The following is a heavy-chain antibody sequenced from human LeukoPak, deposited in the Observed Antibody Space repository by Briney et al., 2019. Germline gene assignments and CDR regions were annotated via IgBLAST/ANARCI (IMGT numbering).Heavy chain of an antibody. CDR3: ARVAGVGATVLDY. CDR1: GYTFTSYA. CDR2: INAGNGNT. J-gene: IGHJ4*02. Sequence: ASVKVSCKASGYTFTSYAMHWVRQAPGQRLEWMGWINAGNGNTKYSQKFQGRVTITWDTSASTAYMELSSLRSEDTAVYYCARVAGVGATVLDYRGQGTLVTVSS. D-gene: IGHD1-26*01. V-gene: IGHV1-3*01.